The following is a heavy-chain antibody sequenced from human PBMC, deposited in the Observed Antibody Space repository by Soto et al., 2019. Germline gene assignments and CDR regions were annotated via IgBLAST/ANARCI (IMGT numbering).Heavy chain of an antibody. Sequence: PSETLSLTCAVSGYSISSGYYWGWVREPPGKVLEWRGSCYHSGNTHYDPSLKGRVTISVDTAKNQFPLRLSSVTAADTAVYYCARAGSLIVVVPSPKHYFDYWGQGTLVTVSS. J-gene: IGHJ4*02. CDR1: GYSISSGYY. V-gene: IGHV4-38-2*01. D-gene: IGHD2-15*01. CDR2: CYHSGNT. CDR3: ARAGSLIVVVPSPKHYFDY.